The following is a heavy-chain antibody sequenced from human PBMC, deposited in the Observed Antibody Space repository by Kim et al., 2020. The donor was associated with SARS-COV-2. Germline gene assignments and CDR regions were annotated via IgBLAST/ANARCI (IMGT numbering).Heavy chain of an antibody. V-gene: IGHV3-21*01. Sequence: ADSVKGRFTISRDNAKNSLYLQMNSLRAEDTAVYYCARSYYYGSGSYYYWGQGTLVTVSS. J-gene: IGHJ4*02. D-gene: IGHD3-10*01. CDR3: ARSYYYGSGSYYY.